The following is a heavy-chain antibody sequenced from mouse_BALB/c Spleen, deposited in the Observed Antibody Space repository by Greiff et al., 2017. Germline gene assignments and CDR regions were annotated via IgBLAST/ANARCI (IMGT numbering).Heavy chain of an antibody. CDR2: ISYSGST. CDR3: ARGVRLDY. CDR1: GYSITSDYA. V-gene: IGHV3-2*02. D-gene: IGHD1-2*01. J-gene: IGHJ2*01. Sequence: EVKVEESGPGLVKPSQSLSLTCTVTGYSITSDYAWNWIRQFPGNKLEWMGYISYSGSTSYNPSLKSRISITRDTSKNQFFLQLNSVTTEDTATYYCARGVRLDYWGQGTTLTVSS.